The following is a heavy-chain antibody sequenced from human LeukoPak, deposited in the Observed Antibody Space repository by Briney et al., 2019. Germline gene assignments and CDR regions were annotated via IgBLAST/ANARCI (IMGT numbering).Heavy chain of an antibody. CDR3: ARGGRGTGTTVDY. Sequence: PSETLSLTCTVSGGSISGYYWIWIRQPPGRGLEWIAYVYHSGTTNYNPSLKSRVTMSVDTSKNQFSLKLSSVTAADTAVYYCARGGRGTGTTVDYWGQGTLVTVSS. J-gene: IGHJ4*02. CDR1: GGSISGYY. D-gene: IGHD1-7*01. V-gene: IGHV4-59*01. CDR2: VYHSGTT.